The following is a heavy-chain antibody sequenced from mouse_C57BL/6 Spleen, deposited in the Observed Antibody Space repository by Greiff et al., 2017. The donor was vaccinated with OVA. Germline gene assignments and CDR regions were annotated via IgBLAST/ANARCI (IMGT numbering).Heavy chain of an antibody. V-gene: IGHV3-6*01. J-gene: IGHJ2*01. CDR2: ISYDGSN. D-gene: IGHD2-4*01. CDR1: GYSITSGYY. CDR3: ARDDYDYDVDFDY. Sequence: EVKLQESGPGLVKPSQSLSLTCSVTGYSITSGYYWNWIRQFPGNKLEWMGYISYDGSNNYNPSLKNRISITRDTSKNQFFLKLNSVTTEDTATYYCARDDYDYDVDFDYWGQGTTLTVSS.